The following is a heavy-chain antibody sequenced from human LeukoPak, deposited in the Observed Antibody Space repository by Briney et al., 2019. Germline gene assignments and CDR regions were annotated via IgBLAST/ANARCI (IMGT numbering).Heavy chain of an antibody. V-gene: IGHV3-74*01. Sequence: PGGSLRLSCAASGFTFSNYWMHWVRQAPGKGLVWVSHIDDDGSRTNYADSVKGRFTISRDNAKNTLYLQMNRLRAEDTAVYYCARDGYNLWGQGTLVTVSS. CDR3: ARDGYNL. CDR1: GFTFSNYW. J-gene: IGHJ4*02. D-gene: IGHD5-24*01. CDR2: IDDDGSRT.